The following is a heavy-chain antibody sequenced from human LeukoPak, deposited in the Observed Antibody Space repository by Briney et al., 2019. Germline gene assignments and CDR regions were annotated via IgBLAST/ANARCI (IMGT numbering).Heavy chain of an antibody. CDR2: ISGSGVST. CDR3: AKDGSRAQYFHH. Sequence: GGSLRLSCAASRFSFNSYALNWVRQAPGKGLEWVSSISGSGVSTYYADSVMGRFTISRDNSKSTLYLQMNSLRAEDTAVYYCAKDGSRAQYFHHWGQGTLVTVSS. J-gene: IGHJ1*01. CDR1: RFSFNSYA. V-gene: IGHV3-23*01.